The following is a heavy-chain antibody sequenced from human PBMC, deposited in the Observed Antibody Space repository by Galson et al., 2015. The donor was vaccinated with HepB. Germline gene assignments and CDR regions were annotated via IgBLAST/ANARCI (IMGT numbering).Heavy chain of an antibody. D-gene: IGHD2-8*02. Sequence: SLRLSCAASGFTVSVNSMTWVRQAPGKGLEWVAAISGSDDGTYHAASVRGRSTISRADSKNTLYLQMNRLRAEDTATYYCAKGMAGSCTRVLCYSFDYWGQGSLVTVSS. J-gene: IGHJ4*02. V-gene: IGHV3-23*01. CDR3: AKGMAGSCTRVLCYSFDY. CDR1: GFTVSVNS. CDR2: ISGSDDGT.